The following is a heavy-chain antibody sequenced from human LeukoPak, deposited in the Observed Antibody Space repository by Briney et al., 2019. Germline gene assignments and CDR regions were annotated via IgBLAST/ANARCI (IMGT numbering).Heavy chain of an antibody. J-gene: IGHJ6*03. CDR1: GFTFNDCG. V-gene: IGHV3-23*01. CDR2: ISGSGHST. D-gene: IGHD1-26*01. CDR3: AKGRGWEASYYYYYMDV. Sequence: GVLRLSCAASGFTFNDCGMTWVRQVSGKGLEWVSGISGSGHSTYYADSVKGRFTISRDNSKNTLYLQMNSLRAEDTAVYYCAKGRGWEASYYYYYMDVWGKGTTVTISS.